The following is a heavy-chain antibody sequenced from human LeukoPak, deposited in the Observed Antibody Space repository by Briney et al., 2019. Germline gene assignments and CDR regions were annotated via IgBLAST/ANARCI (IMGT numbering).Heavy chain of an antibody. Sequence: PSQTLSLTCTVSGGSISSGDYYWSWIRQPPGKGLEWIGYIYYSGSANYNPSPKSRVTISIDKSKTQFSLKLNSVTAADTAVYFCARRHTNWSKEFDFWGQGTLVTVSS. J-gene: IGHJ4*02. D-gene: IGHD1-1*01. V-gene: IGHV4-30-4*01. CDR3: ARRHTNWSKEFDF. CDR1: GGSISSGDYY. CDR2: IYYSGSA.